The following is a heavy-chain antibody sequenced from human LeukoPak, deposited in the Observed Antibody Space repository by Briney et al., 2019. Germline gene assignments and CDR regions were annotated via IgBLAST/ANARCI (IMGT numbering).Heavy chain of an antibody. CDR3: ARALGHYWLYDY. J-gene: IGHJ4*02. Sequence: AGGSLRLSCAASGFTFSSFAMSWVRQAPGKGLEWVSAISGSGISTYYADPVKGRFSISRDNSKNTLYLQMNSLRAEDTAVYYCARALGHYWLYDYWGQGALVTVSS. D-gene: IGHD3-22*01. CDR1: GFTFSSFA. CDR2: ISGSGIST. V-gene: IGHV3-23*01.